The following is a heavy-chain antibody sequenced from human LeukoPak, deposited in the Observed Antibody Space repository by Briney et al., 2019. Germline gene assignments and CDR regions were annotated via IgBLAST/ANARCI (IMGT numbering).Heavy chain of an antibody. J-gene: IGHJ4*02. CDR1: GFPFSIYE. D-gene: IGHD6-19*01. V-gene: IGHV3-48*03. CDR3: ALLAVASDFDY. Sequence: PGGSLRLSCAVSGFPFSIYERNWVRQAPGKGLEWVSNIGSSGTIRYYADSVKGRFSISSDNAKNSLYLQMTSLRVEDTGVYYCALLAVASDFDYWGQGALVTVSS. CDR2: IGSSGTIR.